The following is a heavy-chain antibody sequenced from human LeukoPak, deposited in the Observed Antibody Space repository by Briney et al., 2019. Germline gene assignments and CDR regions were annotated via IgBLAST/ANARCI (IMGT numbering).Heavy chain of an antibody. V-gene: IGHV3-23*01. Sequence: PGGSLRLSCAASGFTFSIYAMSWVRQAPGKGLEWVSAISGSGGSTYYADSVKGRFTISRDNSKNTLYLQMNSLRAEDTAVYYCAKVPYSSGWYGGAFDIWGQGTMVTVSS. CDR2: ISGSGGST. J-gene: IGHJ3*02. CDR1: GFTFSIYA. D-gene: IGHD6-19*01. CDR3: AKVPYSSGWYGGAFDI.